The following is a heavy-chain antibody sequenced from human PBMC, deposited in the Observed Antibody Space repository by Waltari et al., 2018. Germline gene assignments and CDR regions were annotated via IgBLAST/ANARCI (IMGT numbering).Heavy chain of an antibody. CDR3: TRQGDY. CDR1: GVTFSGSA. CDR2: IRSKANSYAT. V-gene: IGHV3-73*01. J-gene: IGHJ4*02. Sequence: EVQLVESGGGVVQPGGSLKLSCAASGVTFSGSAMHWVRQASGKGLEWVGRIRSKANSYATAYAASVKGRFTISRDDSKNTAYLQMNSLKTEDTAVYYCTRQGDYWGQGTLVTVSS.